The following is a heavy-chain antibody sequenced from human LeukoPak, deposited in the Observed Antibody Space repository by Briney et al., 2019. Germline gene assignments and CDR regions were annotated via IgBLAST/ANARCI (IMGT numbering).Heavy chain of an antibody. J-gene: IGHJ4*02. Sequence: PGGSLRLSCAASGFTFNTYSMNWARQAPGKGLEWVSTISDSGGGTYYADSVKGRFTISRDNSKNTLYLQMNSLRPDDTAVYYCDGADFWGQGTLVTVSS. CDR1: GFTFNTYS. CDR3: DGADF. V-gene: IGHV3-23*01. CDR2: ISDSGGGT.